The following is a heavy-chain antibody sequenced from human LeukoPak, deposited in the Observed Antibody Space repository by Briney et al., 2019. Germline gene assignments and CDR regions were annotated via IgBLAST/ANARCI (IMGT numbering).Heavy chain of an antibody. D-gene: IGHD3-22*01. V-gene: IGHV4-59*01. CDR2: IYYSGST. CDR1: GGSFSGYY. J-gene: IGHJ5*02. Sequence: SETLSLTCAVYGGSFSGYYWSWIRQPPGKGLEWIGYIYYSGSTNYNPSLKSRVTISVDTSKNQFSLKLSSVTAADTAVYYCARDLYYDSSGYYYNWFDPWGQGTLVTVSS. CDR3: ARDLYYDSSGYYYNWFDP.